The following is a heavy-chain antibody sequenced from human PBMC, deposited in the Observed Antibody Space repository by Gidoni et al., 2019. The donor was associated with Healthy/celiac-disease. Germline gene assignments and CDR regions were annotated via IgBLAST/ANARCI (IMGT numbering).Heavy chain of an antibody. D-gene: IGHD5-18*01. Sequence: DSLKGRFTISRDNAKNSLYLQMNSLRAEDTAVYYCARDPIQLWFPMDVWGQGTTVTVSS. CDR3: ARDPIQLWFPMDV. V-gene: IGHV3-11*01. J-gene: IGHJ6*02.